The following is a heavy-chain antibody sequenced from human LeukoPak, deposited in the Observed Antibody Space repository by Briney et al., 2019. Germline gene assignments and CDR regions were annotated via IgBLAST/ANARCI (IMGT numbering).Heavy chain of an antibody. V-gene: IGHV1-69*04. CDR2: IIPILGIA. CDR3: ARAAGYSGYDPQGDAFDI. CDR1: GGTFSSYA. Sequence: SVKVSCKASGGTFSSYAISWVRQAPGQGLEWMGRIIPILGIANYAQKFQGRVTITADKSTSTAYMELSSLRSEDTAVYYCARAAGYSGYDPQGDAFDIWGQGTMVTVSS. J-gene: IGHJ3*02. D-gene: IGHD5-12*01.